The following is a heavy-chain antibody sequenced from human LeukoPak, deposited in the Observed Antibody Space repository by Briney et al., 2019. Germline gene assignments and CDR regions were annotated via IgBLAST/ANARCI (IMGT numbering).Heavy chain of an antibody. D-gene: IGHD3-22*01. CDR2: TYYRSKWYN. J-gene: IGHJ5*02. CDR3: ARVKTAYYYDSNAEFDP. Sequence: NPSQTLSLTCAISGDSVSSNSATWNWIRQSPSRGLEWLGRTYYRSKWYNDYAVSVKSRITINPDTSKNQFSLQLNSVTPEDTAVYYCARVKTAYYYDSNAEFDPWGQGTLVTVSS. V-gene: IGHV6-1*01. CDR1: GDSVSSNSAT.